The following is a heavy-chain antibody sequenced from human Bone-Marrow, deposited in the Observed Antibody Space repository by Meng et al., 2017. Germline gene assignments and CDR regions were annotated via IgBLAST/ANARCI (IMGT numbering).Heavy chain of an antibody. Sequence: QWGHVLFKPSETLSLPCAVYGGSFSGYYWSWIRQPPGKGLEWIGEINHSGSTNYNPSLKSRVTISVDTSKNQFSLKLSSVTAADTAVYYCARYPPLVAVYERINNWFDPWGQGTLVTVSS. D-gene: IGHD5-12*01. J-gene: IGHJ5*02. CDR2: INHSGST. CDR3: ARYPPLVAVYERINNWFDP. CDR1: GGSFSGYY. V-gene: IGHV4-34*01.